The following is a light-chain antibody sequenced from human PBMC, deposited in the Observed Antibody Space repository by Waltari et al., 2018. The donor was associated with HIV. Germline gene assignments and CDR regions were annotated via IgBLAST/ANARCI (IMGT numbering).Light chain of an antibody. J-gene: IGKJ2*03. CDR2: LGS. CDR3: MQGLQTPWS. CDR1: QSLMHSDGYNY. Sequence: DIVMTQSQLSLPVTPGEPASMSCRSSQSLMHSDGYNYLDWYLQKPGQSPQLLIYLGSNRASGVPDRFSGSGSGTDFTLKISRVEADDVGVYHCMQGLQTPWSFGHGTKLEIK. V-gene: IGKV2-28*01.